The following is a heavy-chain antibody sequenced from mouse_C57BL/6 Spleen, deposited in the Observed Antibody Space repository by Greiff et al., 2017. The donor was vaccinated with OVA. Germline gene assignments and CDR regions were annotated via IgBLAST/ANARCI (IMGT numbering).Heavy chain of an antibody. CDR2: IYPGDGDT. CDR3: ARGEGDYGSSSWFAY. D-gene: IGHD1-1*01. J-gene: IGHJ3*01. V-gene: IGHV1-82*01. CDR1: GYAFSSSW. Sequence: VQLQQSGPELVKPGASVKISCKASGYAFSSSWMNWVKQRPGKGLEWIGRIYPGDGDTNCNGKFKGKATLTADKSSSTAYMQLSSLTSEDSAVYFCARGEGDYGSSSWFAYWGQGTLVTVSA.